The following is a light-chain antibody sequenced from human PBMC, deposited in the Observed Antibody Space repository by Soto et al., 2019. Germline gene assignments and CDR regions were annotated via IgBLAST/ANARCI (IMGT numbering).Light chain of an antibody. CDR2: EVS. CDR3: SSYTSSSTNWV. CDR1: SSDVGGYNY. Sequence: QSALTQPASVSGSPGQSITISCTGTSSDVGGYNYVSWYQQHPGKAPKLMIYEVSNRPSGVSNRFSGSKSGNTASLTISGLQAEDEADYYCSSYTSSSTNWVFGGVTKVTVL. V-gene: IGLV2-14*01. J-gene: IGLJ3*02.